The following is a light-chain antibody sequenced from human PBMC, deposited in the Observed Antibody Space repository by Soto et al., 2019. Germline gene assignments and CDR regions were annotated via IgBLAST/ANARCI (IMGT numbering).Light chain of an antibody. V-gene: IGKV3-20*01. CDR3: QQFDDSVT. CDR2: GAS. CDR1: QSVGSSF. J-gene: IGKJ5*01. Sequence: EIVLTQSPGTLSLSPGERATLSCRASQSVGSSFLAWFQHKPGQAPRLLIYGASSRATGIPDRFSGSGSGTDFTLTISRLEPEDSAVYYCQQFDDSVTFGQGTRLEIK.